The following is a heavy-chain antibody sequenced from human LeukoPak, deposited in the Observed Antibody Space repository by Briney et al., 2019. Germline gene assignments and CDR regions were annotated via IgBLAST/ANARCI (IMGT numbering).Heavy chain of an antibody. J-gene: IGHJ4*02. Sequence: GGSLRLPCAASGFTFSSYGMSWVRQAPGKGLEWVSAISGSGGSTYYADSVKGRFTISRDNSKNTLYLQMNSLRAEDTAVYYCAKVGYYDILTGYLFDYWGQGTLVTVSS. CDR1: GFTFSSYG. CDR3: AKVGYYDILTGYLFDY. V-gene: IGHV3-23*01. CDR2: ISGSGGST. D-gene: IGHD3-9*01.